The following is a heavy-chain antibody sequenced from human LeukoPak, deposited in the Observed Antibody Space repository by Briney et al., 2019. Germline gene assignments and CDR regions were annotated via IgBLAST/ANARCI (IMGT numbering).Heavy chain of an antibody. J-gene: IGHJ4*02. CDR3: ARDGAVGYCSGGSCLDY. Sequence: SVKVSCKASGGTFSSSAISWVRQAPGQGLEWMGRIIPILGIANYAQKFQGRVTITADKSTSTAYMELSSLRSEDTAVYYCARDGAVGYCSGGSCLDYWGQGTLVTVSS. V-gene: IGHV1-69*04. CDR1: GGTFSSSA. CDR2: IIPILGIA. D-gene: IGHD2-15*01.